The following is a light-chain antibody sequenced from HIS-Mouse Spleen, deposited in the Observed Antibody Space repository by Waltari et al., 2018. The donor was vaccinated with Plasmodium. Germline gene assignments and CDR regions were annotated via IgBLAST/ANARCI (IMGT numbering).Light chain of an antibody. CDR2: QDS. CDR3: QAWDSSTVV. J-gene: IGLJ2*01. CDR1: KLGYKY. V-gene: IGLV3-1*01. Sequence: SYELTQPPSVSVSPGQTASITCSGDKLGYKYACWYQQKPGQSPVLVIYQDSKRPSGSPGRFSGSNSWNTATLTISGTQAMDEADYYCQAWDSSTVVFGGGTKLTVL.